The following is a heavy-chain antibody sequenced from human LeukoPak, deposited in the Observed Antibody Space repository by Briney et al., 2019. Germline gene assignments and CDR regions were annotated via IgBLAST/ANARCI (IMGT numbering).Heavy chain of an antibody. D-gene: IGHD3-22*01. CDR2: IIYSGGAT. V-gene: IGHV3-23*01. CDR3: AKDGLYYDGSEHVYYFDS. J-gene: IGHJ4*02. CDR1: GFTFSRSA. Sequence: GGSLRLSCAASGFTFSRSAMTWVRQGPGRGLEFVASIIYSGGATYYADSVKGRFTISRDNSKNTLYLQMNSLRAEDTALYYCAKDGLYYDGSEHVYYFDSWGQGTLVTVSS.